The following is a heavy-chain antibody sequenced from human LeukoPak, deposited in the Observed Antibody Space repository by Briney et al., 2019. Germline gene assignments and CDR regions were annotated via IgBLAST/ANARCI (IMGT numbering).Heavy chain of an antibody. J-gene: IGHJ4*02. D-gene: IGHD6-19*01. CDR2: IYYSGST. CDR1: GGSVSSGSYY. V-gene: IGHV4-61*01. Sequence: SETLSLTCTVSGGSVSSGSYYWSWIRQPPGKGLEWIGYIYYSGSTNYNPSLKSRVTISVDTSKNQFSLRLSSVTAADTAVYYCARIKSSGWYYDYWGQGTLVTVSS. CDR3: ARIKSSGWYYDY.